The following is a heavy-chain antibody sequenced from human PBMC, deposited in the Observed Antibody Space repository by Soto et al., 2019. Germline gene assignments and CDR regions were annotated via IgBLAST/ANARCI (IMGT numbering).Heavy chain of an antibody. D-gene: IGHD1-26*01. CDR1: GFSFSSYW. CDR3: GRAKRALLALDQ. Sequence: GGSLRLSCAASGFSFSSYWMHWVRQAPGKGLVWVSRINSDGSSTTYADSVKGRFTISRDNAKNTLYLQMNSLRADDTAVYYCGRAKRALLALDQWGQGTLVTVSS. V-gene: IGHV3-74*01. CDR2: INSDGSST. J-gene: IGHJ4*02.